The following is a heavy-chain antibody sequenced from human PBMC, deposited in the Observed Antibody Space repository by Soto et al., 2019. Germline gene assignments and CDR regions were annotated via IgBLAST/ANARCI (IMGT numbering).Heavy chain of an antibody. J-gene: IGHJ4*02. D-gene: IGHD5-18*01. V-gene: IGHV1-8*01. CDR2: MNPNSGNT. Sequence: QGQPVQVGAEGKEPGALVKGSCQASGLTFNSYDINWVGQATGQGPEWMGWMNPNSGNTGYAQKVQGRVTMTRNTSISTAYMELSSLRSEDTALYYCAREGYSYSWGQGTLFIVS. CDR1: GLTFNSYD. CDR3: AREGYSYS.